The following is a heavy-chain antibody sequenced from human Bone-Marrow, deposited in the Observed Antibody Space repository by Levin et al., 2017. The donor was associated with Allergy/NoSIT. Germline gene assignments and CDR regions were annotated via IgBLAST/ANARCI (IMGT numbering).Heavy chain of an antibody. CDR2: IYYSGST. Sequence: SETLSLTCTVSGGSISSHYWSWIRQPPGKGLEYIGYIYYSGSTSYNPSLKSRVTISLDASKSQFSLKLNSVTAADTAMYYCASGGWYIDYWGQGTLVTVSS. D-gene: IGHD6-19*01. J-gene: IGHJ4*02. CDR1: GGSISSHY. V-gene: IGHV4-59*11. CDR3: ASGGWYIDY.